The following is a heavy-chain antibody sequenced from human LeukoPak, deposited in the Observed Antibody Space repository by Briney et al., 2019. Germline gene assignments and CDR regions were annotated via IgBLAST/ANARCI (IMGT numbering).Heavy chain of an antibody. CDR3: ARRGYYDSRGWFDP. D-gene: IGHD3-22*01. V-gene: IGHV4-38-2*02. CDR2: IYHSGST. Sequence: SETLSLTCTVSGYSISSGYYWGWIRRPPGKGLEWIGSIYHSGSTYYNPSLKSRVTISVDTSKNQFSLKLSSVTAADTAVYYCARRGYYDSRGWFDPWGQGTLVTVSS. J-gene: IGHJ5*02. CDR1: GYSISSGYY.